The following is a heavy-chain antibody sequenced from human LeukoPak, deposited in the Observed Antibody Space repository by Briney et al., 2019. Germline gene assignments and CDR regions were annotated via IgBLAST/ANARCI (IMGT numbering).Heavy chain of an antibody. D-gene: IGHD6-19*01. V-gene: IGHV3-23*01. CDR1: GGSISSSTYY. CDR2: ISGSGRST. CDR3: AKDTVNSGSSY. Sequence: PSETLSLTCTVSGGSISSSTYYWGWIRQPPGKGLEWVSGISGSGRSTFYADSVKGRFTISRDNSKNTLYLQMNSLRAADTAVYYCAKDTVNSGSSYWGQGTLVTVSS. J-gene: IGHJ4*02.